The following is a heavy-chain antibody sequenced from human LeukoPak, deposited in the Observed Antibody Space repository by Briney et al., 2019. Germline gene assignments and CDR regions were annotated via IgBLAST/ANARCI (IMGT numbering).Heavy chain of an antibody. CDR1: GGSFSGYS. CDR3: ARQTGSGLFILP. Sequence: PSETLSLTCAVFGGSFSGYSWSWIRQPPGKGLEWIGEINHSGSTNYNASLKSQVSISIDTSKNQFSLKLTSVTAADTAVYYCARQTGSGLFILPGGQGTLVTVSS. CDR2: INHSGST. V-gene: IGHV4-34*01. D-gene: IGHD3/OR15-3a*01. J-gene: IGHJ4*02.